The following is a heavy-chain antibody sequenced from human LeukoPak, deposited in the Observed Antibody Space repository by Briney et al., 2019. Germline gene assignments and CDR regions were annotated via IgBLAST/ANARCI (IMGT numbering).Heavy chain of an antibody. V-gene: IGHV3-30*18. CDR1: GFTFSSYG. CDR2: ISYDGSNK. D-gene: IGHD1-26*01. CDR3: ANSWDGFYWYFDL. Sequence: GGSLRLSCAASGFTFSSYGMHWVRQAPGKGLEWVAVISYDGSNKYYADSVKGRFTISRDNSKNTLYLQMNSLRAEDTAVYYCANSWDGFYWYFDLWGRGTLVTVSS. J-gene: IGHJ2*01.